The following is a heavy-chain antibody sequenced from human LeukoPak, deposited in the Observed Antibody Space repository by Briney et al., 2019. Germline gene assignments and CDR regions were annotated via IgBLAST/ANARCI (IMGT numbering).Heavy chain of an antibody. CDR3: AKDGTTYYYDSSGYWRVDAFDI. Sequence: PGGSLRLSCAASGFTFSSYAMSWVRQAPGKGLEWVSAISGSGGSTYYADSVKGRFTISRDNSKNTLYLQMNSLRAEDTAVYYCAKDGTTYYYDSSGYWRVDAFDIWDQGTMVTVSS. D-gene: IGHD3-22*01. CDR2: ISGSGGST. CDR1: GFTFSSYA. V-gene: IGHV3-23*01. J-gene: IGHJ3*02.